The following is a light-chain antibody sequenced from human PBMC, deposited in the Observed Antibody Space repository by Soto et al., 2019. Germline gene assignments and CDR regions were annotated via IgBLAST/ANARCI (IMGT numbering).Light chain of an antibody. J-gene: IGKJ5*01. CDR3: QQSYSTPIT. CDR1: QSISNY. CDR2: TAS. V-gene: IGKV1-39*01. Sequence: DIQMTQSPSSLSASVGDRVTLTCRASQSISNYLNWYQQRPGKAPNLLIYTASSLRSGVPSRFRGSGSGTDFTLTISSLQPEDFATYYCQQSYSTPITFGPGTRLEIK.